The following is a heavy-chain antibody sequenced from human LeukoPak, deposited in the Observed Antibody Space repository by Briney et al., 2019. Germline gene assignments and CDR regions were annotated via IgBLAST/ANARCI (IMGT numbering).Heavy chain of an antibody. CDR1: GLTFSSYA. CDR3: AKTTPYSSSPYYFDY. D-gene: IGHD6-13*01. V-gene: IGHV3-23*01. Sequence: GGSLRLSCAASGLTFSSYAMAWVRQAPGKGLEWVSAMSGNGDSTYYADTVQGRFTISRDSSKNTLFLQMNSLRAEDTALYYCAKTTPYSSSPYYFDYWGQGTLVTVSS. CDR2: MSGNGDST. J-gene: IGHJ4*02.